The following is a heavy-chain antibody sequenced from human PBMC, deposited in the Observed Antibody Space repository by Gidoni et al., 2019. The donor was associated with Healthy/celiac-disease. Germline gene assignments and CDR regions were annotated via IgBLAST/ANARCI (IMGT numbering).Heavy chain of an antibody. V-gene: IGHV3-11*06. Sequence: QVQLVASGGGLVKPGGSLRPSCAASGFTFSDYYMSWIRQAPGKGLEWVSYISSSSSYTNYADSVKGRFTISRDNAKNSLYLQMNSLRAEDTAVYYCASFVGAKDWYFDLWGRGTLVTVSS. CDR3: ASFVGAKDWYFDL. D-gene: IGHD1-26*01. CDR1: GFTFSDYY. J-gene: IGHJ2*01. CDR2: ISSSSSYT.